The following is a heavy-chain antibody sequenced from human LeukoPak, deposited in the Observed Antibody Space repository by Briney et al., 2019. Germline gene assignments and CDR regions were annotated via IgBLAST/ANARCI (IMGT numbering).Heavy chain of an antibody. CDR3: ARELPFDY. V-gene: IGHV3-30*02. Sequence: PGGSLRLSCVASGFSFSNYGTHWVRQAPGKGLEWVTFMQYDGSVEFYADSVKGRFTISRDNAKNTLYLQMNSLRAEDTAVYYCARELPFDYWGQGTLVTVSS. J-gene: IGHJ4*02. CDR1: GFSFSNYG. CDR2: MQYDGSVE.